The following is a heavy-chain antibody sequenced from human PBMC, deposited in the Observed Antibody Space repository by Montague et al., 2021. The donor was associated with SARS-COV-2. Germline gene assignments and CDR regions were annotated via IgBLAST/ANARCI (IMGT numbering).Heavy chain of an antibody. V-gene: IGHV4-59*13. CDR2: ISDSGRT. J-gene: IGHJ6*02. CDR3: TRDRGIAAADNYYYGMDV. D-gene: IGHD6-13*01. CDR1: GDSIRSYH. Sequence: SETLSLTRTVSGDSIRSYHWTWIRQPPGKGLEWIGRISDSGRTIYNPSLKSRVTISVDTSKNQFFLNPRSMVAADTAIYYCTRDRGIAAADNYYYGMDVWGPGTTVTVSS.